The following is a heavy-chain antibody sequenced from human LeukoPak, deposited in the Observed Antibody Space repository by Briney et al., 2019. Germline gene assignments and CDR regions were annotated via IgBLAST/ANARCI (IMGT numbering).Heavy chain of an antibody. CDR2: INHSGST. V-gene: IGHV4-34*01. D-gene: IGHD6-13*01. Sequence: PSETLSLTCAVYGGSFSGYYWSWIRQPPGKGLEWIGEINHSGSTNYNPSLKSRVTISVDTSKNQFSLKLSSVTAADTAVYYCASQDSSSWYDWFDPWGQGTLVTVSS. CDR1: GGSFSGYY. CDR3: ASQDSSSWYDWFDP. J-gene: IGHJ5*02.